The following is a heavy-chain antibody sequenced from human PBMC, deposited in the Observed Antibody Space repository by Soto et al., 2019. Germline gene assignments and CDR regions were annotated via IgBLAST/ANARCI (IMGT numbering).Heavy chain of an antibody. CDR2: FYYSGST. Sequence: TLSLTCTVSGGSISSGSYYWDWIRQPPGKGLEWIESFYYSGSTYYNPSLKSRVAISVDTSKNQFSLKLSSVTATDTAVYYCARQPTTVTTVGAFDIWGQGTMVTVSS. D-gene: IGHD4-17*01. CDR1: GGSISSGSYY. V-gene: IGHV4-39*01. CDR3: ARQPTTVTTVGAFDI. J-gene: IGHJ3*02.